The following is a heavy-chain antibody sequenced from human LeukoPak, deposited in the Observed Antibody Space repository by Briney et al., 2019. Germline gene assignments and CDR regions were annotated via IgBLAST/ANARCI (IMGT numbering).Heavy chain of an antibody. Sequence: GGSLRLSCAASGFTFNTYMNWVRQAPGKGLEWVSYISDSSSIIYYADSVKGRFTISRDNAKNSLYLQMNSLRGDDTAVYYCARGPYGDYVDAFDIWGQGTMVTVSS. CDR2: ISDSSSII. CDR1: GFTFNTY. CDR3: ARGPYGDYVDAFDI. V-gene: IGHV3-48*01. D-gene: IGHD4-17*01. J-gene: IGHJ3*02.